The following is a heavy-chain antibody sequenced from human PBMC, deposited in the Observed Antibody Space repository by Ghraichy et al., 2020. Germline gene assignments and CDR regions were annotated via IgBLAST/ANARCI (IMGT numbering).Heavy chain of an antibody. D-gene: IGHD6-13*01. CDR3: ARLAYSSSPFGPLEY. V-gene: IGHV4-39*01. CDR2: IYYSGST. Sequence: SETLSLTCTVSGGSISSSSYYWGWIRQPPGKGLEWIGSIYYSGSTYYNPSLKSRVTISVDTSKNQFSLKLSSVTAADTAVYYCARLAYSSSPFGPLEYWGQGTLVTVSS. J-gene: IGHJ4*02. CDR1: GGSISSSSYY.